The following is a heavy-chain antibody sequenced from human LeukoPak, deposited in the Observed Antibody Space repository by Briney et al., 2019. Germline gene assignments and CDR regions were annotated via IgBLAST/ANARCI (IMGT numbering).Heavy chain of an antibody. CDR2: FDPEDGET. J-gene: IGHJ3*02. Sequence: ASVKVSCKVSGYTLAELSMHWVRQAPGKGLEWMGGFDPEDGETIYAQKFQGRVTMTEDTSTDTAYMELSSLRSKDTAVYYCATAVGPYSGSYWWFSTFDIWGQGTMVTVSS. CDR1: GYTLAELS. CDR3: ATAVGPYSGSYWWFSTFDI. D-gene: IGHD1-26*01. V-gene: IGHV1-24*01.